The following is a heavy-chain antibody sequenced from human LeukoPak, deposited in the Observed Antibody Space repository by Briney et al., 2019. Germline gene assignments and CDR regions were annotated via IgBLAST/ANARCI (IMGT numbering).Heavy chain of an antibody. D-gene: IGHD3-10*01. CDR1: GYTFTNYG. J-gene: IGHJ5*02. Sequence: ASVKVSCKASGYTFTNYGISWVRQAPGQGLEWMGWISAYNGNTHYAQNLQGRVTMTTDTSTSTAYMELKSLRSDDTAVYYCTRGGHRRYYYTSGSAFDPWGQGTLVTVSS. CDR2: ISAYNGNT. CDR3: TRGGHRRYYYTSGSAFDP. V-gene: IGHV1-18*01.